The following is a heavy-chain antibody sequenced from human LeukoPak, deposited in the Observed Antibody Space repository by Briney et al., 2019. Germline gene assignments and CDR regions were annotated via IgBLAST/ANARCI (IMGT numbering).Heavy chain of an antibody. D-gene: IGHD5-24*01. J-gene: IGHJ4*02. CDR2: ISYDGSNK. V-gene: IGHV3-30-3*01. CDR1: GFTFSSYA. Sequence: GGSLRLSCAASGFTFSSYAMHWVRQAPGKGLEWVAVISYDGSNKYYADSVKGRFTISRDNSKNTLHLQMNSLRAEDTAVYYCAKAAGYIVSGYWGQGTLVTVSS. CDR3: AKAAGYIVSGY.